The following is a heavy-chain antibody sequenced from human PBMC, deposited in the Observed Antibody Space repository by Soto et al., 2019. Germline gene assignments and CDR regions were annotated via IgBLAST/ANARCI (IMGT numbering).Heavy chain of an antibody. J-gene: IGHJ6*02. CDR2: IWWDGSNI. CDR1: GFSFISYG. CDR3: ARDLSPANSIDYGTYSYGMEV. Sequence: QVQLVESGGGVVHPGRSLRLSCAASGFSFISYGMHWVRQAPGKGLEWVAVIWWDGSNIETADSVKGRFIISRDNSKNTLYLQMNSLRAEDTAVYYCARDLSPANSIDYGTYSYGMEVWGQGTTVIVSS. D-gene: IGHD4-17*01. V-gene: IGHV3-33*01.